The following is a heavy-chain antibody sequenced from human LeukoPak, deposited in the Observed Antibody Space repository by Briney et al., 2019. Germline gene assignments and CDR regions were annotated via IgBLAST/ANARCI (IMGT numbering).Heavy chain of an antibody. J-gene: IGHJ4*02. V-gene: IGHV4-31*03. Sequence: SETLSLTCTVSGGSIINSDFHWSWIRQLPGKGLEWIGFISDSGSTDYNPSLKSRLTMSLGTSGNHFSLNLNSVTAADTAVYYCARHRRKYAGEYHFDYWGQGTLVTVSS. CDR2: ISDSGST. CDR3: ARHRRKYAGEYHFDY. D-gene: IGHD2-2*01. CDR1: GGSIINSDFH.